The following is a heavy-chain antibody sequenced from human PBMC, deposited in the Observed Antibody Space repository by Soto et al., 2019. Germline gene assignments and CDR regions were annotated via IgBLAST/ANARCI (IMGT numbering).Heavy chain of an antibody. V-gene: IGHV1-69*08. CDR2: IIPIFGVT. D-gene: IGHD1-1*01. J-gene: IGHJ4*02. Sequence: QVQLVQSGAEVKKPGSSVKVSCKASGGTFSSYTITWVRQAPGQGLEWLGRIIPIFGVTNYAQKFQDRVTITADRSTITAYMELSRLRSEDTAVYYCLRDWESTTQTWGFGDSWGQGTLVTVSS. CDR3: LRDWESTTQTWGFGDS. CDR1: GGTFSSYT.